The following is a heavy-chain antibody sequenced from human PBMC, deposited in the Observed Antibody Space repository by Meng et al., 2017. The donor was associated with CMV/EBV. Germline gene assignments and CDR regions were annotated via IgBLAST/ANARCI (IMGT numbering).Heavy chain of an antibody. D-gene: IGHD6-19*01. CDR3: ARDSVVAVTGTAFDY. CDR1: GLTLSGYA. V-gene: IGHV3-23*01. CDR2: ISGFGGTT. Sequence: EVQVLESGGGLVQPGGSLRLSCAASGLTLSGYAMSWVRQAPGKGLEWVSTISGFGGTTYSADSVKGRFTISRDNSKNTLYLQMNSLRAEDTAVYYCARDSVVAVTGTAFDYWGQGSLVTVSS. J-gene: IGHJ4*02.